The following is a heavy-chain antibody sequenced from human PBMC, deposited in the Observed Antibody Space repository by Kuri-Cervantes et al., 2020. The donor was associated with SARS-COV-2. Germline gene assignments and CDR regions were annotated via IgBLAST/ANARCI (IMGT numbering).Heavy chain of an antibody. CDR2: IFYSVST. J-gene: IGHJ4*02. Sequence: SETLSLTSTVSGGSTSSSCYDWGWIRQPPGKGLEWIGSIFYSVSTYYNPSLTCRFTISVDTSKKQCSLKLSSVTAADTAVYYCARHVYYDILTGYCNTRGSFDYWGQGTLVTVSS. CDR3: ARHVYYDILTGYCNTRGSFDY. V-gene: IGHV4-39*01. D-gene: IGHD3-9*01. CDR1: GGSTSSSCYD.